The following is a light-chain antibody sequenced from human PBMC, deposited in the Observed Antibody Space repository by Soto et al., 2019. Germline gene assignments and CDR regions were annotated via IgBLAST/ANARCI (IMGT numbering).Light chain of an antibody. CDR1: SSHVGFYNY. CDR2: EVN. Sequence: QSVLTQPASVSGSPGQSITISCTGSSSHVGFYNYVSWYQQHPGKTPKLMIYEVNNRPSGVSNRFSGSKSGNTASLTISGLQAEDEADYYCSSYTTSSTLLFGTGTKVTVL. V-gene: IGLV2-14*01. J-gene: IGLJ1*01. CDR3: SSYTTSSTLL.